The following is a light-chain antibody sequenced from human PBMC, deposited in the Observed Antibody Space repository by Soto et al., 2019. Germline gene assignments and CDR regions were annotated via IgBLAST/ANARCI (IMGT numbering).Light chain of an antibody. Sequence: SVLTEAPCASGTPGQSVTISCTGTSSDVGGYNYVSWYQQHPGKAPKLMIYEVSKRPSGVPDRFSGSKSGNTASLTVSGLQAEDEADYYCSSYAGSNNLGVFGTGTKVTVL. V-gene: IGLV2-8*01. CDR2: EVS. J-gene: IGLJ1*01. CDR3: SSYAGSNNLGV. CDR1: SSDVGGYNY.